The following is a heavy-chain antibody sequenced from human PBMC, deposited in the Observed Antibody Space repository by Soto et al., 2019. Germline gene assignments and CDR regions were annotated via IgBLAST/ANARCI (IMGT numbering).Heavy chain of an antibody. D-gene: IGHD2-2*01. CDR1: GYTFTSYY. CDR3: ARACSSTSCRYYYYYYGMDV. Sequence: ASVKVSCKASGYTFTSYYMHWVRQAPGQGLEWMGIINPSGGSTSYAQKFQGRVTMTRDTSTSTVYMELSSLRSEDTAVYYCARACSSTSCRYYYYYYGMDVWGQGTTVTVSS. CDR2: INPSGGST. V-gene: IGHV1-46*01. J-gene: IGHJ6*02.